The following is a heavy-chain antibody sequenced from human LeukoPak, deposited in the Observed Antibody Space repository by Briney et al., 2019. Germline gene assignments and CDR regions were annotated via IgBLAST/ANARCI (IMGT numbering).Heavy chain of an antibody. V-gene: IGHV4-30-4*01. D-gene: IGHD3-10*01. CDR2: IYYSGST. Sequence: SETLSLTCTVSGGSMSSGDYYWSWIRQPPGKGLEWIGYIYYSGSTYYNPSLKSRVTISVDTSKNQFSLKLSSVTAADTAVYYCARGGWFGELLSPFYYYYGMDVWGKATTVTVSS. CDR3: ARGGWFGELLSPFYYYYGMDV. CDR1: GGSMSSGDYY. J-gene: IGHJ6*04.